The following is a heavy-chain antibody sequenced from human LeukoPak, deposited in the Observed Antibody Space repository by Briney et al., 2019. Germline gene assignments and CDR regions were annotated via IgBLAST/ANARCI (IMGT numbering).Heavy chain of an antibody. D-gene: IGHD3-10*01. CDR2: IYTSGST. CDR1: GGSISSYY. V-gene: IGHV4-4*07. J-gene: IGHJ6*02. CDR3: AVSYGSGPYYYYGMDV. Sequence: SETLSLTCTVSGGSISSYYWSWIRQPAGKGLEWIGRIYTSGSTNYNPSLKSRVTISVDTSKNQFSLKLSSVTAADTAVYYCAVSYGSGPYYYYGMDVWGQGTTVTVSS.